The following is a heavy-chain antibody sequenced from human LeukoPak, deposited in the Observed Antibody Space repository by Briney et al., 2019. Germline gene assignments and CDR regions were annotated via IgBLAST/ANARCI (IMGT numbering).Heavy chain of an antibody. CDR2: IRYDGSNK. CDR1: GFTFSSYG. J-gene: IGHJ3*02. D-gene: IGHD6-6*01. Sequence: PGGSLRLSCAASGFTFSSYGMHWVRQAPGKGLEWVAFIRYDGSNKYYADSVKGRFTISRDNAKNSLYLQMNSLRAEDMALYYCAKDTVAARRGDAFDIRGQGTMVTVSS. V-gene: IGHV3-30*02. CDR3: AKDTVAARRGDAFDI.